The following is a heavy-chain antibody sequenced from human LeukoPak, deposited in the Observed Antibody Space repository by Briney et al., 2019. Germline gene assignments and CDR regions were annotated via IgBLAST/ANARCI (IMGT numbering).Heavy chain of an antibody. CDR1: GGSFSGYY. CDR3: ARNDYDSSGYYVGYFDY. V-gene: IGHV4-34*01. J-gene: IGHJ4*02. CDR2: INHSGST. D-gene: IGHD3-22*01. Sequence: SKTLSLTCAVYGGSFSGYYWSWIRQPPGKGLEWIGEINHSGSTNYNPSLESRVTISVDTSKNQFSLKLSSVTAADTAVYYCARNDYDSSGYYVGYFDYWGQGTLVTVSS.